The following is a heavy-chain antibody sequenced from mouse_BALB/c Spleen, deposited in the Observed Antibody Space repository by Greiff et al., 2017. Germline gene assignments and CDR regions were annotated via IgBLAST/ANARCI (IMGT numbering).Heavy chain of an antibody. CDR2: IYPGDGDT. CDR3: ARGATASWFAY. Sequence: VKLMESGAELVRPGSSVKISCKASGYAFSSYWMNWVKQRPGQGLEWIGQIYPGDGDTNYNGKFKGKATLTADKSSSTAYMQLSSLTSEDSAVYFCARGATASWFAYWGQGTLVTVSA. D-gene: IGHD1-2*01. V-gene: IGHV1-80*01. J-gene: IGHJ3*01. CDR1: GYAFSSYW.